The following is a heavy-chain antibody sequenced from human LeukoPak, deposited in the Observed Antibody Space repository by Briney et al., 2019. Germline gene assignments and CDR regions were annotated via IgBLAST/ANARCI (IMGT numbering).Heavy chain of an antibody. CDR3: ARDHQGTYFDFWSGSKANNYYYMDV. J-gene: IGHJ6*03. CDR2: IHYSGST. CDR1: GGSISSSSYS. V-gene: IGHV4-39*07. Sequence: SETLSLTCTVSGGSISSSSYSWGWIRQPPGKGLEWIGTIHYSGSTYYNTSLKSRVTISVDTSKNQFSLKLRSVTAADTAVYYCARDHQGTYFDFWSGSKANNYYYMDVWGKGTTVTVSS. D-gene: IGHD3-3*01.